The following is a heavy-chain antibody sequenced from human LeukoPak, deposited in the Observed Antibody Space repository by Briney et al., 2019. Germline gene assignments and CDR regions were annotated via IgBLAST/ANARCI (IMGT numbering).Heavy chain of an antibody. CDR1: GGTFSSHA. D-gene: IGHD3-9*01. J-gene: IGHJ4*02. Sequence: SVKVSCKASGGTFSSHAISWVRQAPGQGLEWMGRIIPIFGTANYAQKFQGRVTITTDESTSTAYMELSSLRSEDTAVYYCATEIGHYDILTGYYADIDYWGQGTLVTVSS. CDR2: IIPIFGTA. V-gene: IGHV1-69*05. CDR3: ATEIGHYDILTGYYADIDY.